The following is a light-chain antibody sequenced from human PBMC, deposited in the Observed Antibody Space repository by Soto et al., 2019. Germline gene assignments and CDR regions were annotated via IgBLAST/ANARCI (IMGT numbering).Light chain of an antibody. CDR3: QHYNNWLGT. Sequence: EIVVTQSPALLSVSPGERVTLSCRASQSVISSIAWYQQKLGQAPRLLIYGASTRATGIPARFSGSGSGTEFFLTISSLQSEDFAMYYCQHYNNWLGTFGGGTQVDIK. CDR2: GAS. J-gene: IGKJ4*01. CDR1: QSVISS. V-gene: IGKV3-15*01.